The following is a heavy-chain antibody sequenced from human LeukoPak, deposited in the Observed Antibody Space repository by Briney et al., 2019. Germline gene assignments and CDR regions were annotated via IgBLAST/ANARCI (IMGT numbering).Heavy chain of an antibody. J-gene: IGHJ3*02. V-gene: IGHV4-39*07. Sequence: SETLSLTCTVSGGSISSTSYYWSWIRQPPGKGLEWIGDINHSRSTNYNPSLKSRVTISVDTSKNQFSLKLSSVTAADTAVYYCAREDIVVVPAAMNAFDIWGQGTMVTVSS. D-gene: IGHD2-2*01. CDR1: GGSISSTSYY. CDR3: AREDIVVVPAAMNAFDI. CDR2: INHSRST.